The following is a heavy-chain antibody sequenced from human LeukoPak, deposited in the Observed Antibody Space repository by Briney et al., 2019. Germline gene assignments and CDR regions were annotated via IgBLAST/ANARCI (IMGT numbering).Heavy chain of an antibody. V-gene: IGHV1-69*01. CDR2: IIPIFGTA. J-gene: IGHJ6*03. CDR3: ASCWTGTTNYYYYYMDV. D-gene: IGHD1-1*01. Sequence: SSVNVSCKASVGTPSSYAISGVRQPPGQGREWMGGIIPIFGTANYAQKFQGRVTITADESTSTDYMELSSLRSEDTAVYYCASCWTGTTNYYYYYMDVWGKGTTVTVSS. CDR1: VGTPSSYA.